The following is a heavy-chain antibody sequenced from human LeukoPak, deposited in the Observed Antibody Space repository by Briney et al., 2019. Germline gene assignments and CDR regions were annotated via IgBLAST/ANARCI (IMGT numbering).Heavy chain of an antibody. Sequence: SETLSLTCTVSGDSISSYYWSWIRQPPGKGLEWIGYIYYSGSTNYNPSLKSRVTISIDTSKNQFSLKLRSITAADTAVYYCARGELSLESWGQGTLVTVSS. V-gene: IGHV4-59*01. CDR1: GDSISSYY. J-gene: IGHJ5*02. CDR2: IYYSGST. D-gene: IGHD1-7*01. CDR3: ARGELSLES.